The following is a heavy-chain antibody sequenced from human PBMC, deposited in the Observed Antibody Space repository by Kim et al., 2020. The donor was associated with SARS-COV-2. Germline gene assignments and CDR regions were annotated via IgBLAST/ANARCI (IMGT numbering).Heavy chain of an antibody. Sequence: AQKFEGRVTMTTDTSTTTAYMELRSLRSDDTAIYYCARVLHGSSWTAFDYWGQGTLVTVSS. CDR3: ARVLHGSSWTAFDY. D-gene: IGHD6-13*01. J-gene: IGHJ4*02. V-gene: IGHV1-18*01.